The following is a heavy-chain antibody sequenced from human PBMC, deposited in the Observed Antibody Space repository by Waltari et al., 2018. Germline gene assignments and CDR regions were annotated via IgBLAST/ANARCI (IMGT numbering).Heavy chain of an antibody. Sequence: EVRLVESGGGLVQPGGSLRLSCAASGVIFRGHWMSWLRQAPGKGVELVANINQDGGEKYYVDSVKGRFTISRDNANNLLYLQMNSLRAEDTAVYYCARTRGNDYWGQGTLVTVSS. D-gene: IGHD1-26*01. CDR3: ARTRGNDY. CDR1: GVIFRGHW. V-gene: IGHV3-7*01. J-gene: IGHJ4*02. CDR2: INQDGGEK.